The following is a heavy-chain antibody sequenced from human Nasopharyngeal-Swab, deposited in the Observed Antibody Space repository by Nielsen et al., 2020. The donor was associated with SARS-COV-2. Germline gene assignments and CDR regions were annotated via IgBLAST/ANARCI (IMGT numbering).Heavy chain of an antibody. CDR2: ISAYNGNT. CDR3: ARHYDFWSGHLPYYFDY. Sequence: SVKVSCKASGYTFTSYGISWVRQAPGQGLEWMGWISAYNGNTNYAQKLQGRVTMTTDTSTSTAYMELRSLRSDDTAVYYCARHYDFWSGHLPYYFDYWGQGTLVTVSS. V-gene: IGHV1-18*01. D-gene: IGHD3-3*01. J-gene: IGHJ4*02. CDR1: GYTFTSYG.